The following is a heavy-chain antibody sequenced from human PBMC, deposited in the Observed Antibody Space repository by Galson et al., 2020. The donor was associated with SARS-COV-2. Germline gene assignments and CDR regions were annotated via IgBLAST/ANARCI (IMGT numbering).Heavy chain of an antibody. CDR1: GFTFGRYA. V-gene: IGHV3-23*01. CDR3: AIDQGNDYGDQLDY. J-gene: IGHJ4*02. D-gene: IGHD4-17*01. Sequence: GGSLRLSCAASGFTFGRYAMSWVRQAPGKGLEWVSSVTAAGGGTYHEDSVKGRFTSSRDNSKNTLYLQMNSLRVEDTALYYCAIDQGNDYGDQLDYWGQGTLVSVSS. CDR2: VTAAGGGT.